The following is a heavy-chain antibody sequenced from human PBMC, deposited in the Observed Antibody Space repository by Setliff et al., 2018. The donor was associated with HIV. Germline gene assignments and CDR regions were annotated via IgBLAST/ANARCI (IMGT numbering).Heavy chain of an antibody. D-gene: IGHD5-18*01. Sequence: GGSLRLSCAASGFTFSSYWMSWVRQAPGKGLEWVADIKQDGSKAYYMDSGKGRFTISRDNPKNSLYLQMTSLRAEDTAVYYCARDDSNGNTDAFDIWGQGTTVTVSS. J-gene: IGHJ3*02. CDR1: GFTFSSYW. V-gene: IGHV3-7*04. CDR2: IKQDGSKA. CDR3: ARDDSNGNTDAFDI.